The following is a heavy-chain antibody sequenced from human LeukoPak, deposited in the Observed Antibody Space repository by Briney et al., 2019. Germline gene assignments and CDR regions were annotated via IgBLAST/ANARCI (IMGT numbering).Heavy chain of an antibody. Sequence: AGGSLRLSCVGSGFTFRSHAMSWVRQASEKGLEFVSGIYENGGTTYYADSVKGRFSISRDNSKNTLYLQMDSLRGEDTAVYYCAKDFRIGYSAHFDYWGQGALVTVSS. CDR3: AKDFRIGYSAHFDY. D-gene: IGHD2-21*01. CDR1: GFTFRSHA. V-gene: IGHV3-23*01. CDR2: IYENGGTT. J-gene: IGHJ4*02.